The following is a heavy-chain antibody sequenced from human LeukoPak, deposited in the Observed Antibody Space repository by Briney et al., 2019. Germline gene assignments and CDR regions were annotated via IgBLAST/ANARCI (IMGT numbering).Heavy chain of an antibody. CDR2: ISYSGST. V-gene: IGHV4-59*08. CDR1: GGYISSYY. Sequence: TSETLSLTCTVSGGYISSYYWSWIRQPPGKGLEWIGYISYSGSTNYNPSLESRVTISGDTSKNQFSLKLSSVTAADTAFYYCARQSRGTTARLFDYWGQGTLVTVSS. J-gene: IGHJ4*02. CDR3: ARQSRGTTARLFDY. D-gene: IGHD1-1*01.